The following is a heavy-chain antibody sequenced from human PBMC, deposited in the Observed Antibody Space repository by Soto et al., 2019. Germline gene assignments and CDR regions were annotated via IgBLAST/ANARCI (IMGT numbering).Heavy chain of an antibody. Sequence: GGSLRLSCAASGFTFSSYAMSWVRQAPGKGLEWVSAISGSGGSTYYADSVKGRFTISRDNSKNTLYLQMNSLRAEDTAVYYCAKDSYRADCSGGSCYSGFDYWGQGTLVTVSS. CDR2: ISGSGGST. V-gene: IGHV3-23*01. CDR3: AKDSYRADCSGGSCYSGFDY. J-gene: IGHJ4*02. D-gene: IGHD2-15*01. CDR1: GFTFSSYA.